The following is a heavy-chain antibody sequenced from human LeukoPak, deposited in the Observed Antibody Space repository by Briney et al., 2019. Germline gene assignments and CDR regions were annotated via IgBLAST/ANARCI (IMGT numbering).Heavy chain of an antibody. V-gene: IGHV3-53*01. CDR3: ARRAGGYSHPYDY. D-gene: IGHD4-23*01. Sequence: GSLRLSCAASGFTVSSNYMSWVRQAPGKGLEWVSLIYSGGSTYYADSVKGRFTISRDNSKNTLYLQMNSLRAEDTAVYCCARRAGGYSHPYDYWSQGTLVTVSS. CDR2: IYSGGST. J-gene: IGHJ4*02. CDR1: GFTVSSNY.